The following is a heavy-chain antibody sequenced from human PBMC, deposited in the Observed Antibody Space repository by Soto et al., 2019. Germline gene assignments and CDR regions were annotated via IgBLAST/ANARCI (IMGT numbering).Heavy chain of an antibody. Sequence: EVQLVESGGGLVQPGGSLRLSCAASGFTFSSYWMHWVRQAPGKGLVWVSGINSDGSSTSYADSVKGRFTISRDNAKNTLYLQVNSLRAEDTAVYYGAREGDGDCLDVWGQGTTVTVSS. CDR2: INSDGSST. V-gene: IGHV3-74*01. CDR1: GFTFSSYW. CDR3: AREGDGDCLDV. J-gene: IGHJ6*02. D-gene: IGHD2-21*02.